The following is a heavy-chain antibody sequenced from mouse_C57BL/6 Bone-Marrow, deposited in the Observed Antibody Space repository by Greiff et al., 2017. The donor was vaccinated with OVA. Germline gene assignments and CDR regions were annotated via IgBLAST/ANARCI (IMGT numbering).Heavy chain of an antibody. CDR1: GFTFSSYA. Sequence: EVKLMESGGGLVKPGGSLKLSCAASGFTFSSYAMSWVRQTPEKRLEWVATISDGGSYTYYPDNVKGRFTISRDNAKNNLYLQMSHLKSEDTAMYYCARRCYAMDYWGQGTSVTVSS. J-gene: IGHJ4*01. V-gene: IGHV5-4*03. CDR2: ISDGGSYT. CDR3: ARRCYAMDY.